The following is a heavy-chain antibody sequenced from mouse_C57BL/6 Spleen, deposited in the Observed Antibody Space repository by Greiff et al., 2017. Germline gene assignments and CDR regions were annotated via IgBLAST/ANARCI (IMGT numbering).Heavy chain of an antibody. Sequence: VQLQQSGPELVKPGASVKMSCKASGYTFTDYNMHWVKQSHGKSLEWIGYINPNNGGTSYNQKFKGKATLTVNKSSSTAYMELRSLTSEDSAVYCCARGKDSYYGGGFAYWGQGTLVTVSA. V-gene: IGHV1-22*01. J-gene: IGHJ3*01. CDR1: GYTFTDYN. D-gene: IGHD2-1*01. CDR2: INPNNGGT. CDR3: ARGKDSYYGGGFAY.